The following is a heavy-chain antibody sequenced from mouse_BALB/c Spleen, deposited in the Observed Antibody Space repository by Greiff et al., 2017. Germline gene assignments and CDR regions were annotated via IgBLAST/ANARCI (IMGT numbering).Heavy chain of an antibody. J-gene: IGHJ3*01. CDR2: INPGSGGT. Sequence: VQLQQSGAELVRPGTSVKVSCKASGYAFTNYLIEWVKQRPGQGLEWIGVINPGSGGTNYNEKFKGKATLTADKSSSTAYMQLSSLTSDDAAVYFCARGRSLLRPAWFAYWGQGTLVTVSA. D-gene: IGHD1-2*01. CDR3: ARGRSLLRPAWFAY. V-gene: IGHV1-54*01. CDR1: GYAFTNYL.